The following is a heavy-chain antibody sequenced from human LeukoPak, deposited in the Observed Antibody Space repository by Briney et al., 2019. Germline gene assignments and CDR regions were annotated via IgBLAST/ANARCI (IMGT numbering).Heavy chain of an antibody. CDR2: IKQDGSEK. Sequence: GGSLRLSCAASGFNFSSYWMSWVRQAPGKGLEWVANIKQDGSEKYYVDSVKGRFTISRDNAKNSLYLQMNSLRAEDTTVYYCATFIWFGELFDDYWGQGTLVTVSS. J-gene: IGHJ4*02. CDR3: ATFIWFGELFDDY. V-gene: IGHV3-7*01. CDR1: GFNFSSYW. D-gene: IGHD3-10*01.